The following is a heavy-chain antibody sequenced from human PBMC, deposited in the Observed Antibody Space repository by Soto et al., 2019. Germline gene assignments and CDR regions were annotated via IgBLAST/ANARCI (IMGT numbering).Heavy chain of an antibody. CDR1: GGSISSGPYS. D-gene: IGHD1-26*01. V-gene: IGHV4-39*02. CDR3: ATQEVGGSYVYTFDP. J-gene: IGHJ5*02. Sequence: SETLSLTCTVSGGSISSGPYSWGWIRQPPGKGLEWIGTFYYTGSTHYNPSLESRVTISVDTSKNHFSLKLSSVTAADTAVYYCATQEVGGSYVYTFDPWGQGTLVT. CDR2: FYYTGST.